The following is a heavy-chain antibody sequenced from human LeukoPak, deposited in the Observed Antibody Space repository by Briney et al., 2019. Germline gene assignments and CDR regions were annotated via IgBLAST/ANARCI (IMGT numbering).Heavy chain of an antibody. D-gene: IGHD5-18*01. CDR3: ARDWIDTAMAVPDY. V-gene: IGHV3-30-3*01. CDR2: ISYDGSNK. CDR1: GFTFSSYA. J-gene: IGHJ4*02. Sequence: PGGSLRLSCAASGFTFSSYAMHWVRQAPGKGLEWVAVISYDGSNKYYADSAKGRFTISRDNSKNTLYLQMNSLRAEDTAVYYCARDWIDTAMAVPDYWGQGTLVTVSS.